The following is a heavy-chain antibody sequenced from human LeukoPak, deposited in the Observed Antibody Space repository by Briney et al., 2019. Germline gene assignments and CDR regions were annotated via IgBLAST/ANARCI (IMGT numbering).Heavy chain of an antibody. J-gene: IGHJ4*02. V-gene: IGHV4-34*01. Sequence: PSETLSLTRALYRGSSRGYYWSWIRQPPGKGLEWIGEINHSGSTNYNPSIKSRLTISRDTSKNQFSLKLRSVTAADTAVFYCARGPDFYDSRGYYPIWGQGTLVTVSS. D-gene: IGHD3-22*01. CDR3: ARGPDFYDSRGYYPI. CDR1: RGSSRGYY. CDR2: INHSGST.